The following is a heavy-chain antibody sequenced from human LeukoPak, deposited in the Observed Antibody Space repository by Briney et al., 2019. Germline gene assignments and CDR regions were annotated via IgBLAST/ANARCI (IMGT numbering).Heavy chain of an antibody. Sequence: GGSLRLSCAASGFTFSSYWMSWVRQAPGKGLEWVANIKQDGSEKYYVDSVKGRFTISRDNAKNSLYLQMNSLRAEDTAVYYCARQFRSDWPEKFYFDYWGQGTLVTVSS. D-gene: IGHD6-19*01. CDR3: ARQFRSDWPEKFYFDY. CDR2: IKQDGSEK. V-gene: IGHV3-7*01. J-gene: IGHJ4*02. CDR1: GFTFSSYW.